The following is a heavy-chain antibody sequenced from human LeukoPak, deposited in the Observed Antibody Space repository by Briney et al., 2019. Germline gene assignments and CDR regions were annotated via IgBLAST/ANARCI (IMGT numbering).Heavy chain of an antibody. CDR1: GYTFTSYG. J-gene: IGHJ3*02. CDR2: IIPIFGTA. Sequence: ASVKVSCKASGYTFTSYGISWVRQAPGQGLEWMGGIIPIFGTANYAQKFQGRVTMTRDTSTSTVYMELSSLRSEDTAVYYCARPLRFLEWLEAFDIWGQGTMVTVSS. D-gene: IGHD3-3*01. CDR3: ARPLRFLEWLEAFDI. V-gene: IGHV1-69*05.